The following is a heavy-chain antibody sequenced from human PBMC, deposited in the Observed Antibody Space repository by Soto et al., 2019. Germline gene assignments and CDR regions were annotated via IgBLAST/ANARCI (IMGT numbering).Heavy chain of an antibody. CDR2: IYYSGST. D-gene: IGHD6-13*01. CDR1: GGSISSGGYY. CDR3: ARHPERIAQIGWFDP. Sequence: SETLSLTCTVSGGSISSGGYYWSWIRQHPGKGLEWIGYIYYSGSTYYNPSLKSRVTISVDTSKNQFSLKLSSVTAEDTAVYYCARHPERIAQIGWFDPWGQGTLVTVSS. J-gene: IGHJ5*02. V-gene: IGHV4-31*03.